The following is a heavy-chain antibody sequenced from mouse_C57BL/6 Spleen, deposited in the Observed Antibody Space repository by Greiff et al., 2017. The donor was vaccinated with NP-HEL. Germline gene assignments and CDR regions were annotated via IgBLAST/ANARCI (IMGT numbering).Heavy chain of an antibody. CDR1: GYTFTSYW. J-gene: IGHJ1*03. V-gene: IGHV1-72*01. CDR2: IDPNSGGP. Sequence: QVQLQQSGAELVKPGASVKLSCKASGYTFTSYWMHWVKQRPGRGLEWIGRIDPNSGGPKCNEKFKSKATLTVDKPSSTAYMQLSSLTSEDSAVYYCARSGTLYYGYDVGYFDVWGTGTTVTVSS. CDR3: ARSGTLYYGYDVGYFDV. D-gene: IGHD2-2*01.